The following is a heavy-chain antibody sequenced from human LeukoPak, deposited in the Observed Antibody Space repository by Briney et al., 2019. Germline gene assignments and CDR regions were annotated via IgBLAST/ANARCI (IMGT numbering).Heavy chain of an antibody. CDR3: ARDAAAGIVY. Sequence: GVSLRLSCAASGFTFSSYAMSWVRQAPGKGLEWVSYISSSGSTIYYADSVKGRFTISRDNAKNSLYLQMNSLRAEDTAVYYCARDAAAGIVYWGQGTLVTVSS. D-gene: IGHD6-13*01. V-gene: IGHV3-48*04. CDR2: ISSSGSTI. J-gene: IGHJ4*02. CDR1: GFTFSSYA.